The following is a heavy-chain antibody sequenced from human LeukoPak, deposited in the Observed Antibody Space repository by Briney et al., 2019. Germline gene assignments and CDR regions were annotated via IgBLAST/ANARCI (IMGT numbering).Heavy chain of an antibody. J-gene: IGHJ4*02. CDR1: RFTFSSYS. D-gene: IGHD5-18*01. CDR2: ISSSSSYK. V-gene: IGHV3-21*01. CDR3: ARDPDGYSYGYADY. Sequence: SGGSLRLSCAASRFTFSSYSMKWVRQAPGKGLEWVSCISSSSSYKYYADSVKGRFTISRGNAKNSLYLQMNSLRVEDTAVYYCARDPDGYSYGYADYWGQGTLVTVSS.